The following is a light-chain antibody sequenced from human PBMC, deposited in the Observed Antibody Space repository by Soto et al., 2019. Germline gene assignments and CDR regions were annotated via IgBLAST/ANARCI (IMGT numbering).Light chain of an antibody. CDR3: SSYTSASTLLYL. CDR2: GVT. CDR1: SSDVGGYNY. V-gene: IGLV2-14*01. Sequence: QSALTQPASVSGSPGRSITISCTGTSSDVGGYNYVSWYQQHPGIAPKLLIYGVTNRPSGVSTRFYGSKSGNTASLTISGLQAEDEADYHCSSYTSASTLLYLFGTGTKVTVL. J-gene: IGLJ1*01.